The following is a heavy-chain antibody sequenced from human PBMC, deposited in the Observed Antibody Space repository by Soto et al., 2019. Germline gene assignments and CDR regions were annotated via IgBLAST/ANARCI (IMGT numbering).Heavy chain of an antibody. D-gene: IGHD4-17*01. V-gene: IGHV1-8*01. CDR1: GYRFSCCD. CDR3: ARVYGDATH. J-gene: IGHJ4*02. Sequence: QVQLVQSGAEVKKPGASVKVSCKASGYRFSCCDINWVRQATGQGLEWMGWMNPKSGNRGYAQKFQGRVTMTRDTSIGTAYMELSNLRSEDTAVYYCARVYGDATHWGQGTLVTVSS. CDR2: MNPKSGNR.